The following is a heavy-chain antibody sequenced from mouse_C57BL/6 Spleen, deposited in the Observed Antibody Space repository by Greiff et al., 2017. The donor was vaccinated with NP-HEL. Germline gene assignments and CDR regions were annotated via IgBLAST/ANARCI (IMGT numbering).Heavy chain of an antibody. Sequence: QVQLQQSGAELAKPGASVKLSCKASGYTFTSYWMHWVKQRPGQGLEWIGYINPSSGYTKYNQKFKDKATLTADKSSSTAYMQLSSLTYADSAVYYCARSYGNYEDYFDYWGQGTTLTVSS. CDR3: ARSYGNYEDYFDY. V-gene: IGHV1-7*01. CDR1: GYTFTSYW. J-gene: IGHJ2*01. CDR2: INPSSGYT. D-gene: IGHD2-1*01.